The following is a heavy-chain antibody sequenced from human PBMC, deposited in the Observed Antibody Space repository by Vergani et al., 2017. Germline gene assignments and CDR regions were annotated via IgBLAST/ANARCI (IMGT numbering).Heavy chain of an antibody. J-gene: IGHJ6*02. Sequence: QLQLQESGPGLVEPSETLSLTCTVSGASISSNSYYWGWVRQSPGNGLEWVGSIRYSGPTYYNLPLQSRTTISLDTSKNQFSLKLSSVTAADTALYFCARVMYRDEASTVYRLEGMDIWGQGTTVTISS. CDR3: ARVMYRDEASTVYRLEGMDI. CDR1: GASISSNSYY. V-gene: IGHV4-39*01. D-gene: IGHD2-8*02. CDR2: IRYSGPT.